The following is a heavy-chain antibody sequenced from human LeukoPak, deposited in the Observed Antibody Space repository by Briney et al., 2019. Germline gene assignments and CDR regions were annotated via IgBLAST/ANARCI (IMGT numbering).Heavy chain of an antibody. CDR2: INHSGST. CDR3: ARGRHSQRRRVAAVGPFDL. CDR1: GGSYSGYY. D-gene: IGHD6-13*01. J-gene: IGHJ5*02. V-gene: IGHV4-34*01. Sequence: SETLSLTCAVYGGSYSGYYWSWIRQPPAKGREWIGEINHSGSTDYNPSLKSQATISVDTSKNQFSLKLSSVTAADTAVYYCARGRHSQRRRVAAVGPFDLWGQGTLVTVSS.